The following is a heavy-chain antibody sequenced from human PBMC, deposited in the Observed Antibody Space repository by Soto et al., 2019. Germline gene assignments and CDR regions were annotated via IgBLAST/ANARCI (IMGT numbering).Heavy chain of an antibody. V-gene: IGHV4-61*05. CDR3: ARLGTSCYSCVDY. CDR1: GGSISSSSSY. CDR2: IYYSGST. D-gene: IGHD2-2*01. Sequence: SETLSLTCTVSGGSISSSSSYWSWIRQPPGKGLEWIGYIYYSGSTNYNPSLKSRVTISVDMSKNQFSLKLSSVTAADTAVYYCARLGTSCYSCVDYWGQGTLVTVSS. J-gene: IGHJ4*02.